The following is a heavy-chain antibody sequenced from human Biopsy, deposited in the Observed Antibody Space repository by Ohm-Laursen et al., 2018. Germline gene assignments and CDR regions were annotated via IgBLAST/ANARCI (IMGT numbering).Heavy chain of an antibody. Sequence: LRLYCAAPGFTFSSYAMSWVRQAPGKGLEWVSAITSSGDTTYYSDSVKGRFTISRDSSKNTLHLQMNSLRAEDTAVYYCAKDQGYYYDRSVYYYFDYWGQGTLVTVSS. CDR2: ITSSGDTT. J-gene: IGHJ4*02. V-gene: IGHV3-23*01. D-gene: IGHD3-22*01. CDR3: AKDQGYYYDRSVYYYFDY. CDR1: GFTFSSYA.